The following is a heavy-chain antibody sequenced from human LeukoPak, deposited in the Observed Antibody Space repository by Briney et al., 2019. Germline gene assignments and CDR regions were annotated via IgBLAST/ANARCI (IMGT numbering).Heavy chain of an antibody. J-gene: IGHJ6*02. CDR3: AASNSSSYYGMDV. Sequence: SVKVSCKASGFTLTSSAMQWVRQARGQRLEWIGWIVVGSGNTNYAQKFQERVTITRDMSTSTAYMELSSLRSEDTAVYYCAASNSSSYYGMDVWGQGTTVTVSS. CDR1: GFTLTSSA. CDR2: IVVGSGNT. V-gene: IGHV1-58*02. D-gene: IGHD6-13*01.